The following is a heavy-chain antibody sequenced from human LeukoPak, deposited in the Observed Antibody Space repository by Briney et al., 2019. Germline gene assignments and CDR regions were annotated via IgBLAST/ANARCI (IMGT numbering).Heavy chain of an antibody. J-gene: IGHJ3*02. D-gene: IGHD6-13*01. V-gene: IGHV1-18*01. CDR2: ISAYNGNT. CDR3: ARDLPTIAAAGILDAFDI. Sequence: GESLKISCKGSGYSFTSYGISWVLQAPGQGLEWMVWISAYNGNTNYAQKLRGRVTMTTDTSTSTAYMELRSLRSDDTAVYYCARDLPTIAAAGILDAFDIWGQGTMVTVSS. CDR1: GYSFTSYG.